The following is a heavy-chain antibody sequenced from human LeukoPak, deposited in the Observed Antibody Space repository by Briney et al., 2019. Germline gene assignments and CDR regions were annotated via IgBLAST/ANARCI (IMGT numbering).Heavy chain of an antibody. CDR3: ARGRNYVSDYYFDV. V-gene: IGHV4-34*01. CDR2: ISHEGDS. J-gene: IGHJ6*03. Sequence: SETLSLTCAVYGVSLRCYYWSWIRQSPEKGLEWIGEISHEGDSIYNPSLKSRLTLSVDMSKNQFSLKLRSVTAADTAVYYCARGRNYVSDYYFDVWGKGTTVIVSS. D-gene: IGHD1-7*01. CDR1: GVSLRCYY.